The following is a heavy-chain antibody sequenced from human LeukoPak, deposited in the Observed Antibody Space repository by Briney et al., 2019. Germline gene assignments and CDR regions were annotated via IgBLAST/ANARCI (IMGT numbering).Heavy chain of an antibody. CDR3: ASIGRGYDFVY. Sequence: ASVKVSCKTSGYTFTAYYIHWVRQAPGQGLEWMGWINPNSGGTTYAQKFQGRVTMTRDTSISSGYMELSRLRSDDTAVYYCASIGRGYDFVYWGQGTLVTVSS. CDR1: GYTFTAYY. D-gene: IGHD5-12*01. V-gene: IGHV1-2*02. J-gene: IGHJ4*02. CDR2: INPNSGGT.